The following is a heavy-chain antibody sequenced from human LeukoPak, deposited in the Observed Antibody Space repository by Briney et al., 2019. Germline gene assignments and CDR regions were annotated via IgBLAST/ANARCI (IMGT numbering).Heavy chain of an antibody. D-gene: IGHD2-15*01. J-gene: IGHJ3*02. CDR1: GYTFTGYY. V-gene: IGHV1-2*02. CDR3: ARRSPRLVAATRGAFDI. CDR2: INPNSGGT. Sequence: GASVKVSCKASGYTFTGYYMHWVRQAPGQGLEWMGWINPNSGGTNYAQKFQGRVTMTRDTSISTAYMELSRLRSDDTAVYYCARRSPRLVAATRGAFDIWGQGTMVTVSS.